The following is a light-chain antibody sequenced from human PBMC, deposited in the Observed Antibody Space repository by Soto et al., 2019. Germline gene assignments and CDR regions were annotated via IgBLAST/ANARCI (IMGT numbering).Light chain of an antibody. Sequence: DLQMTQSPSSLSASVGDRVTITCQASQDISNYLNWYQHKPGEAPRLLIHEASILETGVPSRFSGSGSGTDFTFTITSLQAEDTATFYCQQYDNLPLTFGGGTKVEIK. CDR1: QDISNY. CDR2: EAS. J-gene: IGKJ4*01. V-gene: IGKV1-33*01. CDR3: QQYDNLPLT.